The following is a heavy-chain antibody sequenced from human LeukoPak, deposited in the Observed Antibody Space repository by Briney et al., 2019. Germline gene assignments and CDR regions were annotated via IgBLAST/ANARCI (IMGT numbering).Heavy chain of an antibody. Sequence: SETLSLTCTVSGGSISSGGYSWSWIRQHPGKGLEWIGYIYYSGSTYYNPSLKSRVTISVDTSKNQFSLKLTSVTAAGTAVYYCARSKQQPHYFDYWGQGTLVTVSS. D-gene: IGHD6-13*01. CDR2: IYYSGST. J-gene: IGHJ4*02. V-gene: IGHV4-31*03. CDR1: GGSISSGGYS. CDR3: ARSKQQPHYFDY.